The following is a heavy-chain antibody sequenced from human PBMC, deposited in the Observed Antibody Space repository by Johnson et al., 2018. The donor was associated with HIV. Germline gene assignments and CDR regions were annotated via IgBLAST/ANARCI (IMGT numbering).Heavy chain of an antibody. CDR3: TTVLSMSWYVDAFDI. Sequence: VQLVESGGGLVKPGGSLRLSCAASGFTFSNAWMSWVRQAPGKGLEWVGRIKSKTDGGTTDYAAPVKGRFTISRYDSKNTLYLPMNSLKTEDTAVYYCTTVLSMSWYVDAFDIWGQGTMVTVSS. CDR1: GFTFSNAW. D-gene: IGHD6-13*01. CDR2: IKSKTDGGTT. J-gene: IGHJ3*02. V-gene: IGHV3-15*01.